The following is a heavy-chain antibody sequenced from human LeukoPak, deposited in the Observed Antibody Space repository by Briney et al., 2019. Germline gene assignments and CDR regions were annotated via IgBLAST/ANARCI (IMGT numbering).Heavy chain of an antibody. Sequence: GGSLRLSCAASGFTVSSNYMSWVRQAPGKGLEWVSVSYGGGSTYYADSVKGRFTTSTDTSKTTLYLQTNSLRAEDTAVYYCARGSMATGDYWGQGTLVTVSS. CDR3: ARGSMATGDY. J-gene: IGHJ4*02. CDR2: SYGGGST. CDR1: GFTVSSNY. D-gene: IGHD5-12*01. V-gene: IGHV3-66*01.